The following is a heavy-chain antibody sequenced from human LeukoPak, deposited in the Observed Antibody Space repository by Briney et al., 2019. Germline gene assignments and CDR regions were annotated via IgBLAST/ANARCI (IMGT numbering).Heavy chain of an antibody. Sequence: GGSLRLSCAASGFTFSSYGMHWVRQAPGKGLEWVAVISYDGSNKYYADSVKGRFTISRDNSKNTLYLQMNSLRAEDTAVCYCAFGEFDYWGQGTLVTVSS. CDR1: GFTFSSYG. J-gene: IGHJ4*02. CDR3: AFGEFDY. CDR2: ISYDGSNK. V-gene: IGHV3-30*03. D-gene: IGHD3-10*01.